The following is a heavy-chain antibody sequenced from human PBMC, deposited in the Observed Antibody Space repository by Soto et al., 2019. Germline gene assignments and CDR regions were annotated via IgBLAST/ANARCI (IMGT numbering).Heavy chain of an antibody. J-gene: IGHJ6*02. CDR1: GFAFSNFH. Sequence: EMQVLESGGGLVQPGGSLRLSCAASGFAFSNFHMNWVRQAPGKGLQWVATIGGAGNDIHYADSVEGRFTVSRDNSKNTLHLQMDGLRDEDTAIYYCAERFSDAWEAGMDVWGQGTTVTVSS. CDR2: IGGAGNDI. D-gene: IGHD1-26*01. V-gene: IGHV3-23*01. CDR3: AERFSDAWEAGMDV.